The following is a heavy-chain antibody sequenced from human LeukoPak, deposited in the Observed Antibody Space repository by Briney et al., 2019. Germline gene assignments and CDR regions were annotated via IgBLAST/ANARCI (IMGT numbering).Heavy chain of an antibody. CDR2: IYYSGST. D-gene: IGHD2-15*01. CDR3: ARDVEMAPGNHYYGMDV. V-gene: IGHV4-31*03. J-gene: IGHJ6*02. CDR1: GGSISSGGYY. Sequence: SVTLSLTCTVSGGSISSGGYYWSWIRQRPGKGLEWIGYIYYSGSTYYNPPLKSRVTISVDTSKNQFSLKLSSVTAADTAVYYCARDVEMAPGNHYYGMDVWGQGTTVTVSS.